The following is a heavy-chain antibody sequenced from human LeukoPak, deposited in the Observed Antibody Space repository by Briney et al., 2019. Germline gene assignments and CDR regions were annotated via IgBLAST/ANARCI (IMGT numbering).Heavy chain of an antibody. CDR1: GGTFSSYA. CDR2: IIPIFGTA. V-gene: IGHV1-69*13. CDR3: ATHSPEWRYSGYYNFYYMDV. J-gene: IGHJ6*03. D-gene: IGHD5-12*01. Sequence: LAASVKVSCKASGGTFSSYAISWVRQAPGQGLEWMGGIIPIFGTANYAQKFQGRVTITADESTSTAYMELSSLRSEDTAVYYCATHSPEWRYSGYYNFYYMDVWGKGTTVTVSS.